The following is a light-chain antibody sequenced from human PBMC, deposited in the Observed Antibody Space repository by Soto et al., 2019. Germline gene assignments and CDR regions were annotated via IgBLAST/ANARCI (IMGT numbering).Light chain of an antibody. CDR3: QQYGDSPRT. CDR1: QVVAGTF. CDR2: GAS. V-gene: IGKV3-20*01. Sequence: EIVLTQSPDIVSLSPGERATLSCRASQVVAGTFLAWYQQKPGQAPRLLIYGASRRATGIPDRFSGSGSGKDFSRTISRLEPEDFAVYSCQQYGDSPRTFGQGNKVEIK. J-gene: IGKJ1*01.